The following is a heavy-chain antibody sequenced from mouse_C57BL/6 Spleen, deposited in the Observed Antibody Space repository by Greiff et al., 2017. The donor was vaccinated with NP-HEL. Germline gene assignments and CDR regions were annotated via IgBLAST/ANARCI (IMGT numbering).Heavy chain of an antibody. J-gene: IGHJ2*01. D-gene: IGHD1-1*01. CDR1: GYTFTSYG. CDR3: ARPHYYGSSYLDY. CDR2: IYPRSGNT. Sequence: QVQLQQSGAELARPGASVKLSCKASGYTFTSYGISWVKQRTGQGLEWIGEIYPRSGNTYYNEKFKGKATLTADKSSSTAYMELRSLTSEDSAVYFCARPHYYGSSYLDYWGQGTTLTVSS. V-gene: IGHV1-81*01.